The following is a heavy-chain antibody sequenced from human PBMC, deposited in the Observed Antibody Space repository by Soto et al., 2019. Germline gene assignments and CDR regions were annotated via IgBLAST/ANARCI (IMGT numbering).Heavy chain of an antibody. Sequence: QVQLVQSGAEVKKPGASVKVSCKASGYNFTSYGISWVRQAPGQGLEWMGWTSAYNGNTNYAHKLQGRVTMTTETSTRTAYIGLRSVRSDDTAGEYCAGGLINWNYDPASFDSWGQGTPVAVSS. D-gene: IGHD1-7*01. J-gene: IGHJ5*01. CDR1: GYNFTSYG. V-gene: IGHV1-18*01. CDR2: TSAYNGNT. CDR3: AGGLINWNYDPASFDS.